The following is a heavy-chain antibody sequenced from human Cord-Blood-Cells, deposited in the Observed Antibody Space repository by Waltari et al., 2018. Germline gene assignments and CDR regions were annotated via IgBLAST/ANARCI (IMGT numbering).Heavy chain of an antibody. J-gene: IGHJ3*02. CDR2: FEPEKDET. Sequence: QVQLVQSGAEVKKPGASVKVSCKVSGYTLTELSIHWVRQAPGKGLAWMGGFEPEKDETIYEQKCQGRVTMTEDTSTDTAYMELSSLRSEDTAVYYCATAAIAVAGTAFDIWGQGTMVTVSS. D-gene: IGHD6-19*01. CDR1: GYTLTELS. V-gene: IGHV1-24*01. CDR3: ATAAIAVAGTAFDI.